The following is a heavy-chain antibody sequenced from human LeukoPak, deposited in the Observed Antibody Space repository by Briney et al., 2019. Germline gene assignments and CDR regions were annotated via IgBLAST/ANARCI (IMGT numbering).Heavy chain of an antibody. D-gene: IGHD6-19*01. Sequence: SQTLSLTCAISGDSVSSNSATWNWIRQSPSRGLECLGRTYYRSKWYNDYAVSVKSRITINPDTSKNQFSLQLNPVTPEDTAVYYCARGVSVAATRPFDYWGQGTLVTVSS. V-gene: IGHV6-1*01. J-gene: IGHJ4*02. CDR3: ARGVSVAATRPFDY. CDR2: TYYRSKWYN. CDR1: GDSVSSNSAT.